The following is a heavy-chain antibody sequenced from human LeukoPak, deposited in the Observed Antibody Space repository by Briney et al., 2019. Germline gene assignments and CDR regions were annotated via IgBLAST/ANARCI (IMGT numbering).Heavy chain of an antibody. J-gene: IGHJ5*02. CDR3: ARNCGEVRGAKPSNFDP. CDR1: RGSISSSSYY. V-gene: IGHV4-39*01. CDR2: IYYSGST. Sequence: SETLSLTCTVSRGSISSSSYYCGWIRQPPWRVLEWTGSIYYSGSTYYNPSLKSRLTISVDTSKNQFSLKLGSVTAADTAAYYCARNCGEVRGAKPSNFDPWGQGTLVAVSS. D-gene: IGHD3-10*01.